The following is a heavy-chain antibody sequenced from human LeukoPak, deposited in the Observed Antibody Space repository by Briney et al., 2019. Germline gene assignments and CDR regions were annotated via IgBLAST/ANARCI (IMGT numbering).Heavy chain of an antibody. D-gene: IGHD3-22*01. CDR2: ISSNVGST. J-gene: IGHJ4*02. V-gene: IGHV3-64*01. Sequence: GGSLRLSCAASGFTFSRYAMHWVRQAPGKGLEYVSAISSNVGSTYYANSVKGRFTISRDNSKNTLYLQMGSLRAEDMAVYYCARVMNYYGSSGYSLDYWGQGTLVTVSS. CDR1: GFTFSRYA. CDR3: ARVMNYYGSSGYSLDY.